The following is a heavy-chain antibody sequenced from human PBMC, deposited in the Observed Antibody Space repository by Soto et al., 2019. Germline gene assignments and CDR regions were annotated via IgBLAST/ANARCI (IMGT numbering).Heavy chain of an antibody. Sequence: QVPLVQSGAEVKKPGASVKVSCKASGYTFTSYAMHWVRQAPGQRLEWMGWINAGNGNTKYSQKFQGRVTITRDTSASTDYMELSSLRSEDTAVYYCERKGPVGVVLGGSWWYFDLWGRGTLVTVSS. V-gene: IGHV1-3*01. CDR3: ERKGPVGVVLGGSWWYFDL. CDR1: GYTFTSYA. J-gene: IGHJ2*01. CDR2: INAGNGNT. D-gene: IGHD3-3*01.